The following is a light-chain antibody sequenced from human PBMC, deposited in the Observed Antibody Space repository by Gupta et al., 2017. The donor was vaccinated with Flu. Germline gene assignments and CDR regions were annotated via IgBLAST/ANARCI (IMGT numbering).Light chain of an antibody. J-gene: IGLJ3*02. CDR3: QVWDISSDLVV. V-gene: IGLV3-21*02. CDR2: AYS. CDR1: NIGMKS. Sequence: GGNNIGMKSVQWYQQRPGQAPVLVAYAYSDRPSGIPERISGSNSGGTATLTISGVEAGDEAVYYCQVWDISSDLVVFGGGTQLNVL.